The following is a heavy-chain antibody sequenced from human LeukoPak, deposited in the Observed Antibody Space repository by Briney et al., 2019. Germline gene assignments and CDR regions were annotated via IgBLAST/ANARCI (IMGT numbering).Heavy chain of an antibody. V-gene: IGHV3-30*18. J-gene: IGHJ4*02. CDR2: ISYDGSNK. CDR3: AKEVWDSSGYYPHFDY. CDR1: GFTFSSYG. Sequence: GGSLRLSCAASGFTFSSYGMHWVRQAPGKGLEWVAVISYDGSNKYYADSVKGRFTISRDNSKNTLYLQMNSLRAEDTAVYYCAKEVWDSSGYYPHFDYWGQGTLVTVSS. D-gene: IGHD3-22*01.